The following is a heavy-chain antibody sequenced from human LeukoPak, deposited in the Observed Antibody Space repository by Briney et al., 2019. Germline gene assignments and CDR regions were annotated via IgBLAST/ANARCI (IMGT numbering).Heavy chain of an antibody. V-gene: IGHV4-4*09. D-gene: IGHD5-18*01. CDR1: GGFISSYY. Sequence: SETLSLTCTVSGGFISSYYWSWIRQPPGKGLEWIGYIYTSGSTNYNPSLKSRVTISVDTSKTQFSLKLSSVTAADTAVYYCARHTRFDPWGQGTLVTVSS. J-gene: IGHJ5*02. CDR3: ARHTRFDP. CDR2: IYTSGST.